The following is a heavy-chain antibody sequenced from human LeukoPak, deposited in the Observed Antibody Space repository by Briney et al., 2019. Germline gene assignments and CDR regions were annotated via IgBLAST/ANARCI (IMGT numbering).Heavy chain of an antibody. CDR1: GFTFSSYG. D-gene: IGHD6-19*01. J-gene: IGHJ4*02. Sequence: GGSLRLSCAASGFTFSSYGMHWVRQAPGKGLEWVAFIRYDGSNKYYADSVKGRFTISRDNSKNTLYLQMNSLRAEDTAVYYCAKEAYRSGWYWLDYWGQGTLVTVSS. CDR2: IRYDGSNK. CDR3: AKEAYRSGWYWLDY. V-gene: IGHV3-30*02.